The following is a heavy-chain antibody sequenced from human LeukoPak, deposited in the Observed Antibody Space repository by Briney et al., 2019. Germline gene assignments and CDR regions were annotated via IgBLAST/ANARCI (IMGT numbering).Heavy chain of an antibody. V-gene: IGHV4-31*03. CDR3: ARVVVPAAIVY. CDR1: GDSINMIVNY. CDR2: IYKGRSN. D-gene: IGHD2-15*01. Sequence: PSQTLSLTCSVSGDSINMIVNYWSWIRHSPGRGPEWIGYIYKGRSNSYTPSLKNWVTISVDTSKKQFSLILESVTAADTAVYYCARVVVPAAIVYWGQGIPVTVSS. J-gene: IGHJ4*02.